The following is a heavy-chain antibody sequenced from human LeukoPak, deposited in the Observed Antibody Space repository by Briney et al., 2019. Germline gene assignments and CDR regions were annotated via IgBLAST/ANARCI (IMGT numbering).Heavy chain of an antibody. CDR1: GGSFSGYY. J-gene: IGHJ4*02. CDR2: INHSGST. D-gene: IGHD6-19*01. Sequence: PSETLSLTCAVYGGSFSGYYWSWIRQPPGKGLEWMGEINHSGSTNYNPSLKSRATISVGTSKNELSLKVGSVCAAGTAVYFCARGAVGWSLKGFDYWGQGTLVTVSS. CDR3: ARGAVGWSLKGFDY. V-gene: IGHV4-34*01.